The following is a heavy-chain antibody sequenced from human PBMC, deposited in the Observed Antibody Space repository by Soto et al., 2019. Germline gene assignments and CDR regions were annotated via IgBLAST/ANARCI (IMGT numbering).Heavy chain of an antibody. V-gene: IGHV3-74*01. J-gene: IGHJ6*02. Sequence: EVQLVESGGGLVLPGGSLRLSCAASGFTFSSYWMHWVRLAPGKGLVWVSRINTDGISTTYADSVKGRFTSSRDKAKNTLYLQMNSLRADDTAVYYCARGRGYQYYGMDVWGQGTTVTVSS. CDR2: INTDGIST. CDR1: GFTFSSYW. CDR3: ARGRGYQYYGMDV.